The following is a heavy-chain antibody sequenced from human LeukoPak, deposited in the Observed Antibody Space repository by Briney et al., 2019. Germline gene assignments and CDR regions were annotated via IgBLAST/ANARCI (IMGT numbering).Heavy chain of an antibody. J-gene: IGHJ6*03. D-gene: IGHD4-23*01. CDR2: INHSGST. V-gene: IGHV4-34*01. Sequence: SETLSLTCAVYGGSFSGYYWSWIRQPPGKGLEWIGEINHSGSTNYNPSLKSRVTMSVDTSKNQFSLKLSSLTAADTAMYYCARREPHGDYGGKIRYYYMDVWGKGTTITISS. CDR3: ARREPHGDYGGKIRYYYMDV. CDR1: GGSFSGYY.